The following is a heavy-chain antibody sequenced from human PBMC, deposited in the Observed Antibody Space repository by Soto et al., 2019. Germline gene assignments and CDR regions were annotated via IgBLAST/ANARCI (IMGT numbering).Heavy chain of an antibody. V-gene: IGHV5-51*01. CDR2: IYPGDSET. Sequence: GESLKISCQCSGYTFSNFWIAWVRQLPGKGLEYMGIIYPGDSETRYSPSFHGKVTISADRSIGTAYLQWSSLEASDSAFYFCARSPRSSPYFDYWGQGALVTASS. D-gene: IGHD6-13*01. J-gene: IGHJ4*02. CDR1: GYTFSNFW. CDR3: ARSPRSSPYFDY.